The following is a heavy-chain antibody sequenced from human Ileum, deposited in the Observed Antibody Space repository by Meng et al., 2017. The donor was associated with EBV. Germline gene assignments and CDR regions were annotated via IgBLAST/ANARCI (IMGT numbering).Heavy chain of an antibody. Sequence: QVQLVQCGAEVKKPXASVKVSCKASGYTFTSYDINWVRQGTGQGLEWMGWMNPNRGTTGYAQKFQGRVTMTRNISKSTAYMDLSSLRSEDTAVYYCATGVADFEDWGQGTLVTVSS. CDR3: ATGVADFED. V-gene: IGHV1-8*01. J-gene: IGHJ4*02. D-gene: IGHD6-19*01. CDR2: MNPNRGTT. CDR1: GYTFTSYD.